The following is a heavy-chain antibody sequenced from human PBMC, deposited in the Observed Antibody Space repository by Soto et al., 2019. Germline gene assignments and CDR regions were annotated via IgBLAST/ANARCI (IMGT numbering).Heavy chain of an antibody. V-gene: IGHV3-23*01. CDR3: AKDPNNWNYNWYLDL. J-gene: IGHJ2*01. D-gene: IGHD1-7*01. CDR1: GFTFSSYA. CDR2: FSGSGGST. Sequence: EVQLLESGGGLVQPGGSLRLSCAASGFTFSSYAMSWVRQAPGKGLEWVSGFSGSGGSTYYADSVKGRFTISRDNSKNTVYLQMNSLRAEDTAVYYCAKDPNNWNYNWYLDLWGRGTLVTDSS.